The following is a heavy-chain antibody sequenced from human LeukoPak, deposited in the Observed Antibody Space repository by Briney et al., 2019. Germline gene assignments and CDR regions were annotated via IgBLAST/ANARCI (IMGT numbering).Heavy chain of an antibody. CDR3: ARDDNWNDPLYGMDV. CDR2: IWYDGSNK. V-gene: IGHV3-33*01. CDR1: GFTFSSYG. J-gene: IGHJ6*02. D-gene: IGHD1-20*01. Sequence: GGSLRLSCAASGFTFSSYGMHWVRQAPGKGLEWVAVIWYDGSNKYYADSVKGRFTISRDNSKYTLYLQMNSLRAEDTAVYYCARDDNWNDPLYGMDVWGQGTTVTVSS.